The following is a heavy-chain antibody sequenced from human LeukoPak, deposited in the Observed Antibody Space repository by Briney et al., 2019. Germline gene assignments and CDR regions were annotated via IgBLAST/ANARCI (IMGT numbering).Heavy chain of an antibody. J-gene: IGHJ6*03. V-gene: IGHV3-30*04. D-gene: IGHD4-17*01. Sequence: GGSLRLSCAASGFTISKYAMHWVRQAPGKGLEWVAVISYDGSNKYYADSVKGRFTISRDSSKNTVYLQMNSLRAEDTAVYYCARPHLSYGDIRVYYYYYMDVWGKGTTVTISS. CDR2: ISYDGSNK. CDR1: GFTISKYA. CDR3: ARPHLSYGDIRVYYYYYMDV.